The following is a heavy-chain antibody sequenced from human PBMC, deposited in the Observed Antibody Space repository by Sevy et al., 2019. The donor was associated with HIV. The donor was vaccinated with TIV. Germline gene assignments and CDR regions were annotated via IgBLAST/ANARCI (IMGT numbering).Heavy chain of an antibody. V-gene: IGHV3-48*02. CDR3: ARDDTASYLPVS. CDR1: GFTFIDYI. Sequence: GGSLRLSCTASGFTFIDYILNWVRQAPGKGLEWVSYISRSGTTRHYADSVRGRFTISRDDAKNSLYLQMSSLRDEDTAVYYCARDDTASYLPVSWGQGTLVTVS. D-gene: IGHD3-10*01. CDR2: ISRSGTTR. J-gene: IGHJ4*02.